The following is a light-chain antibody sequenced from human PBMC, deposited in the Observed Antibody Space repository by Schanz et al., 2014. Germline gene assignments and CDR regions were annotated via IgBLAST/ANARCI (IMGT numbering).Light chain of an antibody. V-gene: IGKV3-15*01. CDR2: GAS. J-gene: IGKJ1*01. CDR3: QQYSSSPWT. CDR1: QSVTNN. Sequence: EIVMTQSPATLSVSPGERATLSCRASQSVTNNLAWYQQKPGQAPRLLIYGASTRATGIPARFSGSGSGTDFTLTISRLEPEDFAVFYCQQYSSSPWTFGQGTKVEIK.